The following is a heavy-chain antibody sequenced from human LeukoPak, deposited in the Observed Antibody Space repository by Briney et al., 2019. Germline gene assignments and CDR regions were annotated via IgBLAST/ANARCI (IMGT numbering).Heavy chain of an antibody. CDR3: AKDSGYNYDY. V-gene: IGHV3-74*01. CDR2: ITTDGMYT. J-gene: IGHJ4*02. CDR1: GFTFSSCW. D-gene: IGHD5-24*01. Sequence: GGSLRLSCAASGFTFSSCWMHWVRQAPGKGLVWISRITTDGMYTAYADSVKGRFTISRDNAKNTLYLQMNSLRADDTAVYYCAKDSGYNYDYWGQGTLVTVSS.